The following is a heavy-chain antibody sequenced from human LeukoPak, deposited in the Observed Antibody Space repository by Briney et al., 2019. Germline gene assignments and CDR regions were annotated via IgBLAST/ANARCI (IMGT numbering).Heavy chain of an antibody. CDR2: IYYSGST. CDR1: GGSIGSYY. V-gene: IGHV4-59*01. D-gene: IGHD5-24*01. CDR3: ARTMAANWFDP. Sequence: SETLSLACTVSGGSIGSYYWSWITQPPGKGLEWIGYIYYSGSTTYNPSLKSRVTISLDTSKNQFSLKLTSVTAADTAVHYCARTMAANWFDPWGQGTLVTVSS. J-gene: IGHJ5*02.